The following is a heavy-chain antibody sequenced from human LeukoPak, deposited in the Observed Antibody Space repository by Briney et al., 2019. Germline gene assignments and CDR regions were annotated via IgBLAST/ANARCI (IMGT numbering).Heavy chain of an antibody. CDR1: GFTFSSYS. Sequence: GGSLRLSCAASGFTFSSYSMNWVRQAPGKGLEWVSYITRSSSARYYADAVKGRFTISRDNAKNSLYLQMNSLRAEDTTVYYCATQWELHPAFWGQGTLVTVSS. J-gene: IGHJ4*02. CDR2: ITRSSSAR. V-gene: IGHV3-48*01. CDR3: ATQWELHPAF. D-gene: IGHD1-26*01.